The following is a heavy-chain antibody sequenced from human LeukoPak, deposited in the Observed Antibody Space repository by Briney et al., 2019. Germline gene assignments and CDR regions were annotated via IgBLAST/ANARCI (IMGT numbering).Heavy chain of an antibody. D-gene: IGHD2-2*01. V-gene: IGHV3-48*02. Sequence: PGGSLRLSCAASGFTFSSYGMNWVRQAPGKGLEWVSWISSTSNTIYYADSVKGRFTISRDNAKNSLDLQMNSLRDEDTAVYYCARPSRSTGPAYWGQGTLVTVSS. CDR2: ISSTSNTI. CDR3: ARPSRSTGPAY. J-gene: IGHJ4*02. CDR1: GFTFSSYG.